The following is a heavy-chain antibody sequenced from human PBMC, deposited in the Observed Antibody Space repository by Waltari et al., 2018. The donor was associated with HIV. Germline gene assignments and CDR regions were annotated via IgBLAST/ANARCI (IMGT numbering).Heavy chain of an antibody. J-gene: IGHJ5*02. D-gene: IGHD3-3*01. V-gene: IGHV1-8*01. CDR2: MNPNSGNT. CDR1: GYTFTSYD. Sequence: QVQLVQSGAEVKKPGASVKVSCKASGYTFTSYDINWVRQATGQGLEWMGWMNPNSGNTGYAQKFQGRVTMTRNTSISTAYMELSSLRSEDTAVYYCARGPNYDFWSGPALFDPWGQGTLVTVSS. CDR3: ARGPNYDFWSGPALFDP.